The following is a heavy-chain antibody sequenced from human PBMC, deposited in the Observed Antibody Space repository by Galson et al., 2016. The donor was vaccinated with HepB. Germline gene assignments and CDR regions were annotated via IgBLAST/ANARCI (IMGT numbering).Heavy chain of an antibody. D-gene: IGHD3-16*02. CDR3: AGLSLGPSSGVYRNPIYYYYCLDA. CDR1: GDSVRIGQYY. J-gene: IGHJ6*02. Sequence: SETLSLTCSVTGDSVRIGQYYWSWIRQHPGKEPEWIGYIYYNGNTNYNTSLKTRVSISVDMTDNVFYLRLRSVTSADSAVYYCAGLSLGPSSGVYRNPIYYYYCLDAWGPGTTVTVSS. CDR2: IYYNGNT. V-gene: IGHV4-61*01.